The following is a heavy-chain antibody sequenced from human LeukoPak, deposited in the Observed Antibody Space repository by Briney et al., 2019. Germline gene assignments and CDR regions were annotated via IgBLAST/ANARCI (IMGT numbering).Heavy chain of an antibody. CDR3: ARVGDYALKD. D-gene: IGHD3-16*01. V-gene: IGHV4-4*02. CDR1: GASIRSSNW. J-gene: IGHJ4*02. Sequence: PSETLSLTCDVSGASIRSSNWWSWVRQPPGKGLEWIGEIYYSGSTNYNPSLKSRVTMSVDKSKNQVSLKLSSVTAADTAVYYCARVGDYALKDWGQGTLVTVSS. CDR2: IYYSGST.